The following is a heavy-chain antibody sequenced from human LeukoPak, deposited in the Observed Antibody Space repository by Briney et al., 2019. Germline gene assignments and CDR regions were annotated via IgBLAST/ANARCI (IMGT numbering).Heavy chain of an antibody. CDR3: AKPSKWELLRAAFDI. Sequence: GGSLRLSCAASGFTFSSYAMSWVRQAPGKGLERVSAISGSGGSTYYADSVKGRFTISRDNSKNTLYLQMNSLRAEDTAVYYCAKPSKWELLRAAFDIWGQGTMVTVSS. V-gene: IGHV3-23*01. D-gene: IGHD1-26*01. CDR1: GFTFSSYA. J-gene: IGHJ3*02. CDR2: ISGSGGST.